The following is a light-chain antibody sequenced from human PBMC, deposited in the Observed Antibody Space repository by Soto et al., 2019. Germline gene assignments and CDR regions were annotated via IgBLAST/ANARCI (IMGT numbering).Light chain of an antibody. V-gene: IGKV3-20*01. J-gene: IGKJ2*01. CDR2: GAS. CDR3: QQYGRSPYT. CDR1: QSVSSSY. Sequence: EIELTQSPGTLSLSPGDRATLSCRASQSVSSSYLAWYQQKPGQAPRLLIYGASSRATGIPDRFSGSGSGTDFTLTISSLEPDDFAVYYCQQYGRSPYTFGQGTKLEIK.